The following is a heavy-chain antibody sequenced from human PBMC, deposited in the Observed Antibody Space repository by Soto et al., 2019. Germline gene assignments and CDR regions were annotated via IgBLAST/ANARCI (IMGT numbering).Heavy chain of an antibody. CDR3: ASNQLGATPYGMEV. V-gene: IGHV1-3*01. CDR1: GYTFTSYG. D-gene: IGHD1-26*01. Sequence: ASVKVSCKASGYTFTSYGLHWVLQAPGQRLEWMGWINAGNGNTKYSQKFQGRVTITRDTSASTVYMGLSSLRSEDTAVYYCASNQLGATPYGMEVWGQGTTVTVSS. CDR2: INAGNGNT. J-gene: IGHJ6*02.